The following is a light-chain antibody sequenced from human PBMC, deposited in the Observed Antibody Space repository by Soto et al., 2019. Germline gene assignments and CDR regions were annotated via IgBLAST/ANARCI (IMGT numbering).Light chain of an antibody. Sequence: DIQLTQSPSFLSASVGDRVTITCRASQGISSSLAWYQQKPGKAPKLLIYAASTLQSGVPSRFSGSGSGTDFTLTISSLQPEDFATYYCQQLNSYPLPFGGGTKVDIK. J-gene: IGKJ4*02. CDR2: AAS. CDR1: QGISSS. V-gene: IGKV1-9*01. CDR3: QQLNSYPLP.